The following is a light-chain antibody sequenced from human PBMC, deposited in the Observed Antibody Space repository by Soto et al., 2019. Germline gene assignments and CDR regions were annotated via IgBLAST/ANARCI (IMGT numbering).Light chain of an antibody. CDR3: QQRSNWPPMYT. CDR2: GAS. CDR1: QGVSRK. Sequence: DIVMTQSPATLSVAPGERVTFSCRASQGVSRKLAWYQHKPGQAPRLLISGASTGATGIPARFSGSGSGTEFTLTISSLQSEDCAIYYCQQRSNWPPMYTFGQGTKLEIK. J-gene: IGKJ2*01. V-gene: IGKV3-15*01.